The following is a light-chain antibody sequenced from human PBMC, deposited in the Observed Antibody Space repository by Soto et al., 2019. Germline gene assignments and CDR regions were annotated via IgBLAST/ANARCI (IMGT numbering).Light chain of an antibody. J-gene: IGKJ1*01. V-gene: IGKV3-20*01. CDR3: QQYGISPRT. CDR2: GAS. CDR1: QSVSTN. Sequence: VMAQSPSPLSVSPGERATLSCRASQSVSTNLAWYQQKPGQAPRLLIYGASSRATGIPDRFSGSGSGTDFTLTISRLEPEDFAVYYCQQYGISPRTFGQGTKVDIK.